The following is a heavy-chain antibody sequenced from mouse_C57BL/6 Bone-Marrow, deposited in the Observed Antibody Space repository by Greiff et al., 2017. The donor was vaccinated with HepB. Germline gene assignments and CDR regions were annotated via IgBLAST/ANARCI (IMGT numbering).Heavy chain of an antibody. CDR2: INPNNGGT. Sequence: VQLQQSGPELVKPGASVKISCKASGYTFTDYYMNWVKQSLGKSLEWIGDINPNNGGTSYNQKFKGKATLTVDKSSSTAYMELRSLTSEDSAVYYCARSDDYDGFYAMDYWGQGTSVTVSS. J-gene: IGHJ4*01. CDR3: ARSDDYDGFYAMDY. V-gene: IGHV1-26*01. CDR1: GYTFTDYY. D-gene: IGHD2-4*01.